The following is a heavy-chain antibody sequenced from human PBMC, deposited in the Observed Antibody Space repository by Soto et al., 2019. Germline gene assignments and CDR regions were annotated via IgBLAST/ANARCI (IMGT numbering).Heavy chain of an antibody. CDR1: GVSISSGNW. V-gene: IGHV4-4*02. Sequence: SETLSRTCAMSGVSISSGNWWTWVRQTPQRGLEYIGEIFHDGTANYYPSFERRVAISVDTSKNQFSLKLTSVTAADTAIYFCARLVYDTRLNYMDFDFWGQGALVIVAS. D-gene: IGHD2-8*01. CDR2: IFHDGTA. CDR3: ARLVYDTRLNYMDFDF. J-gene: IGHJ4*02.